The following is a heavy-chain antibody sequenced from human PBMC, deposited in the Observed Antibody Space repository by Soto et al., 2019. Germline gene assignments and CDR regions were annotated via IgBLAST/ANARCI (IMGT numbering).Heavy chain of an antibody. Sequence: QVQLVQSGAEVKKPGASVKVSCKASGYTFTIYGISWVRQAPGQGLEWMGWISGYNGNTDYAQNLPDRVTLTTDASTSSVYMELRSRRSDETDVYYFARVDYYDSSGYYGYWGQGTLITVSS. CDR2: ISGYNGNT. V-gene: IGHV1-18*04. CDR1: GYTFTIYG. J-gene: IGHJ4*02. D-gene: IGHD3-22*01. CDR3: ARVDYYDSSGYYGY.